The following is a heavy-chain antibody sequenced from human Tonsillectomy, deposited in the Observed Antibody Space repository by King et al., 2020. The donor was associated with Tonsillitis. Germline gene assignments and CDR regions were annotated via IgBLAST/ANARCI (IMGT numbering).Heavy chain of an antibody. V-gene: IGHV3-30*18. CDR3: AKEIAAAGDSYYSYGMDV. CDR2: IPYDGSNK. D-gene: IGHD6-25*01. Sequence: QLVQSGGGVVQPGRSLRLSCAASGFSFRNYGIHWVRQAPGKGLEWVAIIPYDGSNKYYSDAVKGRLTVSRDNSTNTLYLQMNSLRVEDTAVYYCAKEIAAAGDSYYSYGMDVWGQGTAVTVSS. CDR1: GFSFRNYG. J-gene: IGHJ6*02.